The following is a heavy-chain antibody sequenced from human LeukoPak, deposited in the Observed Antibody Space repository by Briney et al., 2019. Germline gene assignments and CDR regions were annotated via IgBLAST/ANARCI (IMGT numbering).Heavy chain of an antibody. V-gene: IGHV3-15*01. CDR2: IKSKTDGGTT. J-gene: IGHJ4*02. Sequence: GGSLRLSCAASGFTFGNAYMTWVRQAPGKGLEWVGRIKSKTDGGTTDYAAPVKGRFTISRDDSENTLYLQMNSLKTEDTAVYYCTTSRDFWSAYYSFYFDYWGQGTLVGVSS. CDR3: TTSRDFWSAYYSFYFDY. CDR1: GFTFGNAY. D-gene: IGHD3-3*01.